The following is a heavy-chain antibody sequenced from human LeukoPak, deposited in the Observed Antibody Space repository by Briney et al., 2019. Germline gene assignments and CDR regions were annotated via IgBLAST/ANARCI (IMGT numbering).Heavy chain of an antibody. Sequence: GESLKISCKGSGYSFTRYWIGWVRQMPGKGLEWMGIIYPGDSDTRYSPSFQGQVTISADKSISTAYLQWSSLKASDTAMYYCARHSGEDDSSGYTSGAFDIWGQGTMVTVSS. CDR3: ARHSGEDDSSGYTSGAFDI. V-gene: IGHV5-51*01. CDR1: GYSFTRYW. CDR2: IYPGDSDT. D-gene: IGHD3-22*01. J-gene: IGHJ3*02.